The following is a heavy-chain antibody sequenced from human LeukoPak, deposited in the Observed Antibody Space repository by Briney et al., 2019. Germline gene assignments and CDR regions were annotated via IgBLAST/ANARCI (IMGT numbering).Heavy chain of an antibody. CDR2: IYYSGST. CDR3: ASTRPNFVDY. J-gene: IGHJ4*02. Sequence: TSETLSLTCTVSGGSISSSSYYWGWIRQPPGKGLEWIGSIYYSGSTYYNPSLKSRVTISVDTSKNQFSLKLSSVTAADTAVYYCASTRPNFVDYWGQGTLVTVPS. D-gene: IGHD3-9*01. V-gene: IGHV4-39*01. CDR1: GGSISSSSYY.